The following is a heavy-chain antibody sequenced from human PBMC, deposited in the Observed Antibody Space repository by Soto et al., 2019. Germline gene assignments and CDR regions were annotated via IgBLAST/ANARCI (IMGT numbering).Heavy chain of an antibody. D-gene: IGHD1-1*01. Sequence: QEQLVESGGGVVQPGRSLRLYCAASGFIFANYGMHWVRQAPGKGLEWVALITYEGSNKYYADAVKGRFTISRDNAKNMVSLQMDSLRAEDTAVYYCAKARCANNWANYYGPDVWGQGTTVTVSS. CDR3: AKARCANNWANYYGPDV. J-gene: IGHJ6*02. CDR1: GFIFANYG. CDR2: ITYEGSNK. V-gene: IGHV3-30*18.